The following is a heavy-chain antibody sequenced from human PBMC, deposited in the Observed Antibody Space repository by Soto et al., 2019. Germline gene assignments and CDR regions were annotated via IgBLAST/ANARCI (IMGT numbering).Heavy chain of an antibody. CDR2: IIPIFGTA. D-gene: IGHD3-22*01. J-gene: IGHJ4*02. Sequence: SVKVSCTASGGTFSSYAISWVRQAPGQGLEWMGGIIPIFGTANYAQKFQDRVTMTTDTSTNTGYMELRTLTSDDTAVYFCARVQGPGPGEYFYDTNGYFDFDHWGQGTQVTVSS. V-gene: IGHV1-69*05. CDR1: GGTFSSYA. CDR3: ARVQGPGPGEYFYDTNGYFDFDH.